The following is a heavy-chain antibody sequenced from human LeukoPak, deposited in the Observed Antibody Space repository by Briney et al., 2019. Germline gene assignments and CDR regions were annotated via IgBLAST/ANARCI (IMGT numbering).Heavy chain of an antibody. CDR2: INPNSGGT. V-gene: IGHV1-2*02. CDR1: GYTFIGYY. D-gene: IGHD2-15*01. Sequence: ASVKVSCKASGYTFIGYYMHWVRQAPGQGLEWMGWINPNSGGTNYAQKFQGRVTMTRDTSISTAYMELSRLRSDDTAVYYCAREVVVVAANSVWFDPWGQGTLVTVSS. CDR3: AREVVVVAANSVWFDP. J-gene: IGHJ5*02.